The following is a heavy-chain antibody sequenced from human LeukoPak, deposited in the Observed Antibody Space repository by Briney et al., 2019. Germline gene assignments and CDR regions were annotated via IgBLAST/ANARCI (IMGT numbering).Heavy chain of an antibody. D-gene: IGHD2-2*01. CDR1: GFTFSDYY. CDR2: ISSSGSTI. J-gene: IGHJ5*02. Sequence: GGSLRLSCAASGFTFSDYYMSWIRQAPGKGLEWVSYISSSGSTIYYADSVKGRFTISRDNAKNSLYLQMNSLRAEDTAVYYCARARTEDIVVVRGFDPWGQGTLVTVSS. V-gene: IGHV3-11*04. CDR3: ARARTEDIVVVRGFDP.